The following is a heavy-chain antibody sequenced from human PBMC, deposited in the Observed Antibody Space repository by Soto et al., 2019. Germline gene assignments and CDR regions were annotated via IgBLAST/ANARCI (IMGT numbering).Heavy chain of an antibody. D-gene: IGHD3-10*01. J-gene: IGHJ6*02. CDR3: ARDGPGSGSYYGPYYGMDV. CDR1: GFTFSSYA. Sequence: GGSLRLSCAASGFTFSSYAMHWVRQAPGKGLEWVAVISYDGSNKYYADSVKGRFTISRDNSKNTLYLQMNSLRAEDTAVYYCARDGPGSGSYYGPYYGMDVWGQGTTVTVSS. CDR2: ISYDGSNK. V-gene: IGHV3-30-3*01.